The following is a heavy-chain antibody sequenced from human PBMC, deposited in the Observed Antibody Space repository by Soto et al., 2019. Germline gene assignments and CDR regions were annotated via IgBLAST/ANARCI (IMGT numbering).Heavy chain of an antibody. V-gene: IGHV1-18*01. D-gene: IGHD3-10*01. CDR2: INTHNGNT. CDR1: GYTFTTYG. J-gene: IGHJ6*02. Sequence: QVQVEQSAPEVKKPGASVKVSCKASGYTFTTYGISWVRQAPGEGLAWLGWINTHNGNTNYAQNLQGRVFMTADTSTNTAYMELRSLRSDDTAIYYCTREGSAPYYYYAMDAWGQGTTVTVSS. CDR3: TREGSAPYYYYAMDA.